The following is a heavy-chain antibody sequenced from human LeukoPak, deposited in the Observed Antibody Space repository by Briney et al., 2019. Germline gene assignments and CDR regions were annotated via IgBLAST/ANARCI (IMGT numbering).Heavy chain of an antibody. D-gene: IGHD6-19*01. V-gene: IGHV3-30*18. CDR1: GFTFSSYG. CDR2: ISYDGSNK. J-gene: IGHJ4*02. Sequence: GGSLRLSCAASGFTFSSYGMHWVRQAPGKGLEWVAVISYDGSNKYYADSVKGRFTISRDNSKNTLYLQMNSLRAGDTAVYYCAKLEIGAVAGSGSANTNDYWGQGTLVTVSS. CDR3: AKLEIGAVAGSGSANTNDY.